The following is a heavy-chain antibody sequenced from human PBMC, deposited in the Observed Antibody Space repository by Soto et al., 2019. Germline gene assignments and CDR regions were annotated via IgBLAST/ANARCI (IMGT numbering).Heavy chain of an antibody. CDR3: ARHRGVSGYNCFDP. D-gene: IGHD2-8*02. J-gene: IGHJ5*02. CDR1: GFSLSNTRMG. V-gene: IGHV2-26*01. Sequence: QVTLKESGPVLVKPTETLTLTCTVSGFSLSNTRMGVYWIRQPPGKALEWLAHIFSNDEKSYSTSLKTSLTISKHTAKSQVVLTMTNIDPADTAACYCARHRGVSGYNCFDPWGQGTLVTASS. CDR2: IFSNDEK.